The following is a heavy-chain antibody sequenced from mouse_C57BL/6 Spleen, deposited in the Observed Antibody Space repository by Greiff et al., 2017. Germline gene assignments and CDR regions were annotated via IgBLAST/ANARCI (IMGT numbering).Heavy chain of an antibody. D-gene: IGHD2-5*01. CDR3: ATAYYSNYVLY. CDR2: INPNNGGT. V-gene: IGHV1-22*01. Sequence: VQLQQSGPELVKPGASVKMSCKASGYTFTDYNMHWVKQSHGKSLEWIGYINPNNGGTSYNQKFKGKATLTVNKSSSTAYMELRSLTSEDSAVYYCATAYYSNYVLYWGQGTTLTVSS. J-gene: IGHJ2*01. CDR1: GYTFTDYN.